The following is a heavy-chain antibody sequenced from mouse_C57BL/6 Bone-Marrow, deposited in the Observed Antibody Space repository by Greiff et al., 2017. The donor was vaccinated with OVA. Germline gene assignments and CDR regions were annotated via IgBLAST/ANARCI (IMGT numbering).Heavy chain of an antibody. CDR3: AREGGVPYGKEGC. CDR1: GYTFTSYW. D-gene: IGHD2-1*01. CDR2: IYPGSGST. Sequence: QVQLQQPGAELVKPGASVKMSCKASGYTFTSYWITWVKQRPGQGLEWIGDIYPGSGSTNYNEKFKSKATLTVDTSSSTAYMQLSSLTSEDSAVYYGAREGGVPYGKEGCWGQGTSVSVSS. J-gene: IGHJ4*01. V-gene: IGHV1-55*01.